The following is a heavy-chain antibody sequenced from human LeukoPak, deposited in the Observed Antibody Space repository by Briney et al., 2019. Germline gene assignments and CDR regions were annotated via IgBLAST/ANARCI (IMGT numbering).Heavy chain of an antibody. V-gene: IGHV4-39*01. Sequence: SETLSLTCTVSGGSISTSSYFWGWLRPPPGIGLEWIRSIYYSGSTYYNPSLESRVTISVDTSKNQFSLKLSSVTAADTAVYYCARQPLEYSSSAFDYWGQGTLVTVSS. CDR1: GGSISTSSYF. J-gene: IGHJ4*02. D-gene: IGHD6-6*01. CDR3: ARQPLEYSSSAFDY. CDR2: IYYSGST.